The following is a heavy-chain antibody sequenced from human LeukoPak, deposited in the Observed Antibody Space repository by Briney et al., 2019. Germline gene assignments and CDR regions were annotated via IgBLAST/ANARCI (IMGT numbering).Heavy chain of an antibody. V-gene: IGHV1-46*01. CDR2: INPSGGST. CDR1: GYTFTSYG. Sequence: ASVKVSCKASGYTFTSYGISWVRQAPGQGLEWMGIINPSGGSTSYAQKFQGRVTMTRDTSTSTVYMELSSLRSEDTAVYYCARSSRYCSGGSCYFYWGQGTLVTVSS. J-gene: IGHJ4*02. CDR3: ARSSRYCSGGSCYFY. D-gene: IGHD2-15*01.